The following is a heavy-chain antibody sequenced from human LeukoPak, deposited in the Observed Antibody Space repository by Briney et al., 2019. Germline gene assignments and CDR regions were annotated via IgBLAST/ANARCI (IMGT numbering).Heavy chain of an antibody. J-gene: IGHJ4*02. V-gene: IGHV5-51*01. D-gene: IGHD6-19*01. CDR2: IYPGDSDT. CDR1: GYSFTSYW. Sequence: GESLKISCKGSGYSFTSYWIGWVRQMPGKGLEWMGTIYPGDSDTRYSPSFQGQVTISADKSISTAYLQWSSLKASDTAMYYCSNSQYSSGWAYFDYWGQGTLVTVSS. CDR3: SNSQYSSGWAYFDY.